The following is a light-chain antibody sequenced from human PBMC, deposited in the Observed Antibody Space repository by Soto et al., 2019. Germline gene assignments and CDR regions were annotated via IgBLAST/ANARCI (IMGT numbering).Light chain of an antibody. V-gene: IGLV2-14*03. CDR1: SSDVGGYNY. CDR3: GSSTTGSTPHYV. CDR2: DVS. Sequence: QSALTQPASVSGSPGQSISISCTGTSSDVGGYNYVSWYQQHPGKAPKLMIYDVSNRPSGVSNRFSGSKSGNTASLTISAGQLEDEADYYCGSSTTGSTPHYVFGTGTKRTVL. J-gene: IGLJ1*01.